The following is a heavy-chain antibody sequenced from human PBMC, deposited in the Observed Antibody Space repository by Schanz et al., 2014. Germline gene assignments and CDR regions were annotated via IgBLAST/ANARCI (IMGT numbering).Heavy chain of an antibody. CDR3: ARGGGPEDVFDI. CDR1: GYTFTSYG. Sequence: QVQLVQSGDEVKKPGASVKVSCKTSGYTFTSYGISWVRQAPGQGLEWMGKIIPVLNIATYAQRFQGRVSITADKSTSTAYMELSSLRSDDTAVYYCARGGGPEDVFDIWGQGTILTVSS. J-gene: IGHJ3*02. D-gene: IGHD5-12*01. CDR2: IIPVLNIA. V-gene: IGHV1-69*04.